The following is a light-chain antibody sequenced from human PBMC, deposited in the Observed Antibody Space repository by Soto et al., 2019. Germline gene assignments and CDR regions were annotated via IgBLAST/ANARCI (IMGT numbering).Light chain of an antibody. Sequence: QSALTQPASVSGSPGQSITISCTGTSSDVGGYNYVSWYQQHPGKAPKVIIYEVSNRPSGVSTRFSGSKSGNTASLTISGLQAEDEADYYCTSYTSSSDIRVFGGGTKL. V-gene: IGLV2-14*01. CDR2: EVS. CDR1: SSDVGGYNY. J-gene: IGLJ3*02. CDR3: TSYTSSSDIRV.